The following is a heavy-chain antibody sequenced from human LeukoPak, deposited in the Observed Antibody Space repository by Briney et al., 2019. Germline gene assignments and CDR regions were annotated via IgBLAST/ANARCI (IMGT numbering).Heavy chain of an antibody. Sequence: GGSLRLSCAASGFTFSSYEMNWVRQAPGKGLEWVSYISSSGSTIYYADSVKGRFTISRDNAKNSLYLQMNSLRAEDTAVYYCAREVSSGWYYVDYWGQGTLVTVSS. CDR1: GFTFSSYE. D-gene: IGHD6-19*01. CDR3: AREVSSGWYYVDY. V-gene: IGHV3-48*03. CDR2: ISSSGSTI. J-gene: IGHJ4*02.